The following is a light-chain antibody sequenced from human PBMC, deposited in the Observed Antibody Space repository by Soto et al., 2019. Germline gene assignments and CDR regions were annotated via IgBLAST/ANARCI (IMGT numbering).Light chain of an antibody. Sequence: QSVLTQPASVSGSPGQSITISCTGTSSDVGGYNYVSWYQQHPGKAPKLMIYDVSHRPSGVSNRFSGSKSGNTASLTISGLQAEDEADYYCISYTSSNTRVFGTGTKVTVL. CDR3: ISYTSSNTRV. CDR2: DVS. V-gene: IGLV2-14*01. CDR1: SSDVGGYNY. J-gene: IGLJ1*01.